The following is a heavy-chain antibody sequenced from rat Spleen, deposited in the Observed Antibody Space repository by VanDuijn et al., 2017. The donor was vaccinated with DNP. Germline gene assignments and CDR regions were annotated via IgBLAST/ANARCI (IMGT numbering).Heavy chain of an antibody. CDR1: GYSITSCCR. V-gene: IGHV3-3*01. CDR3: ARWNIGTSTLDY. J-gene: IGHJ2*01. CDR2: INSAGST. D-gene: IGHD1-5*01. Sequence: VQLQESGPGLVEPSQSLSLTCSVTGYSITSCCRWTWIRKFPGHKLEWMGYINSAGSTDYNPSLKSRIPITRDTSKNQFFLQLSSVTTEDTATYYCARWNIGTSTLDYWGQGVMGTVSS.